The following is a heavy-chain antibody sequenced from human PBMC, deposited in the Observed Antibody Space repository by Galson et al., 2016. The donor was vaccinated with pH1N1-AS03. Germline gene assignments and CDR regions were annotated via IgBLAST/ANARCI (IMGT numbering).Heavy chain of an antibody. V-gene: IGHV3-21*01. CDR2: ISFSSTYI. CDR3: TRSAPRGGHEPFDF. D-gene: IGHD5-12*01. Sequence: SLRLSCAASGFTFSSHSMNWVRQAPGKGLEWVSAISFSSTYIYYADSPTGRFTISRDNAFNSLYLQMNSLRVDDTAVYFCTRSAPRGGHEPFDFWGQGTLVTVSP. CDR1: GFTFSSHS. J-gene: IGHJ4*02.